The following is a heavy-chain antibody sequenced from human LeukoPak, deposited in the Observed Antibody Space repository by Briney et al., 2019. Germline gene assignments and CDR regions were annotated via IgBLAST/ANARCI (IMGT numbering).Heavy chain of an antibody. V-gene: IGHV4-34*01. J-gene: IGHJ6*02. CDR1: GGSFSDYF. Sequence: PSETLSLTCAVYGGSFSDYFWGWIRQPPGKGLGWIGEINHSGRTYYNPSLKSRVTISVDTSKNQFSLNLSSVTAADTAVYYCARDVVVVPAAIHYGMDVWGQGTTVTVSS. D-gene: IGHD2-2*01. CDR3: ARDVVVVPAAIHYGMDV. CDR2: INHSGRT.